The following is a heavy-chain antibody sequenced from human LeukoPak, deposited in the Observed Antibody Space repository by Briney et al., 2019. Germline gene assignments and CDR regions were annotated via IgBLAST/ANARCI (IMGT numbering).Heavy chain of an antibody. Sequence: GGSLRLSCAASGFTFSSYAMSWVRQAPGKRLEWVSTISGSGGSTYYADSVKGRFTISRDNSKNTLYLQMNSLRAEDTAVYYCAKDRLSIFAPIDYWGQGTLVTVSS. J-gene: IGHJ4*02. CDR3: AKDRLSIFAPIDY. CDR1: GFTFSSYA. CDR2: ISGSGGST. V-gene: IGHV3-23*01. D-gene: IGHD3-3*01.